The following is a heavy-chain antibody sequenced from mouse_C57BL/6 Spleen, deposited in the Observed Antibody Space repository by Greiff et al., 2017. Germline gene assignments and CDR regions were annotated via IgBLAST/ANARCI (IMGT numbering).Heavy chain of an antibody. D-gene: IGHD1-2*01. Sequence: DVMLVESGGDLVKPGGSLKLSCAASGFTFSSYGMSWVRQTPDKRLEWVATISSGGSYTYYPDSVKGRFTISRDNAKNTLYLQMSSLKSEDTAMYYCARHAAKGFDYWGQGTTLTVSS. CDR1: GFTFSSYG. CDR2: ISSGGSYT. CDR3: ARHAAKGFDY. J-gene: IGHJ2*01. V-gene: IGHV5-6*02.